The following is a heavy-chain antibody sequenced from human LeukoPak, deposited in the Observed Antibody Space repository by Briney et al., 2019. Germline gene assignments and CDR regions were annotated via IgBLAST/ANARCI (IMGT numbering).Heavy chain of an antibody. CDR2: IYPGDSDT. J-gene: IGHJ4*02. Sequence: GESLQISCKGSGSIFTSYWIGWVRPLPGKGLEWMGIIYPGDSDTRYSPSFQGQVTISADKSISTAYLQWSSLKASDTAMYYCARHRGYSYGLDYWGQGTLVTVSS. D-gene: IGHD5-18*01. CDR3: ARHRGYSYGLDY. CDR1: GSIFTSYW. V-gene: IGHV5-51*01.